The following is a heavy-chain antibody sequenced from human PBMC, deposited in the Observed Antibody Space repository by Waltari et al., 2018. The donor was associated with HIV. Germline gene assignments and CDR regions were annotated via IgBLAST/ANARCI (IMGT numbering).Heavy chain of an antibody. CDR2: FDPEDGET. CDR1: GYTLTESS. CDR3: ATARFFSYYYGMDV. D-gene: IGHD3-3*01. Sequence: QVQLVPSGAEVKKPGASVKVSCKVSGYTLTESSMHWLRQAPGTGLEWMGGFDPEDGETIDAQKFQGRVTMTEDTSTDTAYMELSSLRSEDTAVYYCATARFFSYYYGMDVWGQGTTVTVSS. J-gene: IGHJ6*02. V-gene: IGHV1-24*01.